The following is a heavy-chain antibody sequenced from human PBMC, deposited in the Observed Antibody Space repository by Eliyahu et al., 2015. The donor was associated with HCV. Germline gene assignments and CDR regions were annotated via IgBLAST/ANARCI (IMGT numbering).Heavy chain of an antibody. V-gene: IGHV4-31*03. D-gene: IGHD3-22*01. Sequence: QVQLQESGPGLVKPSQTLSLTCTVSGXPXXXGGYYWSWIRQHPGKGLEWIGYIYYSGSTYYNPSLKSRVTISVDTSKNQFSLKLSSVTAADTAVYYCARVRAYYDSSGYLDYWGQGTLVTVSS. CDR1: GXPXXXGGYY. J-gene: IGHJ4*02. CDR3: ARVRAYYDSSGYLDY. CDR2: IYYSGST.